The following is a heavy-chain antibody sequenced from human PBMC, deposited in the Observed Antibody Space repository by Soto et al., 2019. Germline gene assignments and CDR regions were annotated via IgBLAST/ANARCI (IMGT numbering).Heavy chain of an antibody. V-gene: IGHV3-30-3*01. D-gene: IGHD3-10*01. Sequence: QVHLVESGGGVVQPGRSLRLSCAASRFSFSFYTMHWVRQAPGKGLEWVALISNDGNNKYYADSVRGRFTISRDNSNNALYLQVKSLRDEDTAVYYCARGGFRELVGWFDPWGQGTLVTVSS. CDR2: ISNDGNNK. CDR3: ARGGFRELVGWFDP. J-gene: IGHJ5*02. CDR1: RFSFSFYT.